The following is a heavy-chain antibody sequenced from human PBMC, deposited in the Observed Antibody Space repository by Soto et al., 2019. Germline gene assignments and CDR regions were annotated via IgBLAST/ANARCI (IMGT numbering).Heavy chain of an antibody. D-gene: IGHD3-22*01. V-gene: IGHV4-31*03. Sequence: PSETLSLTCTVSGGSIRSGGYYWSWIRQHPGKGLEWIGYIYYSGSTYYNPSLKSRVTISVDTSKNQFSLKLSSVTAADTAVYYCASDDSSGYYPIWGQGTLVTVSS. J-gene: IGHJ4*02. CDR1: GGSIRSGGYY. CDR2: IYYSGST. CDR3: ASDDSSGYYPI.